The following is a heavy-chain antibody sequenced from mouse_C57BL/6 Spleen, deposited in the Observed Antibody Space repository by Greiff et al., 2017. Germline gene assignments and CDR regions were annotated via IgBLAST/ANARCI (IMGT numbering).Heavy chain of an antibody. V-gene: IGHV1-66*01. CDR1: GYSFTSYY. D-gene: IGHD1-1*01. CDR2: IYPGSGNT. Sequence: VQGVESGPELVKPGASVKISCKASGYSFTSYYIHWVKQRPGQGLEWIGWIYPGSGNTKYNEKFKGKATLTADTSSSTAYMQLSSLTSEDSAVYYCAREAFGSSPYFDYWGQGTTLTVSS. J-gene: IGHJ2*01. CDR3: AREAFGSSPYFDY.